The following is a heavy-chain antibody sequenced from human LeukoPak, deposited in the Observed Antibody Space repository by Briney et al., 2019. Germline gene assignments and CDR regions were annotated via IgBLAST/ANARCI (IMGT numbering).Heavy chain of an antibody. V-gene: IGHV1-2*02. CDR1: GGTFSSYA. CDR3: ATNPYVTFYSMDV. CDR2: INSISGGT. D-gene: IGHD3-10*02. Sequence: ASVKVSCKASGGTFSSYAISWVRQAPGQGLEWMGWINSISGGTQYAQKFQGRVTMTSDTSISTAYMELSRLTSDDTAVYYCATNPYVTFYSMDVWGRGTTVTVSS. J-gene: IGHJ6*02.